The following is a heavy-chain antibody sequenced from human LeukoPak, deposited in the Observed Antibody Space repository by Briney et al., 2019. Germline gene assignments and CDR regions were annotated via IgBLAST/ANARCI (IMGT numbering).Heavy chain of an antibody. CDR1: GLTVSSNY. Sequence: GGSLRLSCAASGLTVSSNYMSWVRQVPGKGLEWVSVLYTGGNTYYADSVKGRFTISRDNSNNTLYLQMNSLRAEDTAVYYCAKDGVITMVRGANFDYWGQGTLVTVSS. D-gene: IGHD3-10*01. CDR3: AKDGVITMVRGANFDY. V-gene: IGHV3-53*01. J-gene: IGHJ4*02. CDR2: LYTGGNT.